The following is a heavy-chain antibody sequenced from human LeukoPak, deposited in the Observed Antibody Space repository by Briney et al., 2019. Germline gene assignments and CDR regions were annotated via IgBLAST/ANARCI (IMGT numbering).Heavy chain of an antibody. CDR1: GLTFDDYA. Sequence: PGRSLRLSCAASGLTFDDYAMHWVRQAPGKGLEWVSGISWNSGSIGYADSVKGRFTISRDNAKNSLYLQMNSLRAEDTALYNCAKDTGDYADRYFDLWGRGTLVTVSS. V-gene: IGHV3-9*01. J-gene: IGHJ2*01. CDR2: ISWNSGSI. CDR3: AKDTGDYADRYFDL. D-gene: IGHD4-17*01.